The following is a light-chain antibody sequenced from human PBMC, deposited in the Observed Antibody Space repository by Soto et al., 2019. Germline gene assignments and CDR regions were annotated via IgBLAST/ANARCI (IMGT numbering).Light chain of an antibody. V-gene: IGLV2-14*01. Sequence: QSVLTQPASVSGSPGQSIAISCTGTSSDVGGYNYVSWYQQHPGKATKLMIYEVNNRPSGVSNRFSGSKSGNTASLTISGLQAEDEADYYCSSYTSNSPYVFGTGTKVTVL. CDR1: SSDVGGYNY. J-gene: IGLJ1*01. CDR2: EVN. CDR3: SSYTSNSPYV.